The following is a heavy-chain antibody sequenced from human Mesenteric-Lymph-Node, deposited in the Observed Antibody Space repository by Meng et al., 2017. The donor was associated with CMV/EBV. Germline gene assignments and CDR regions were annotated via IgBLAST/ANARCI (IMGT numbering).Heavy chain of an antibody. CDR2: INPNSGGT. V-gene: IGHV1-2*02. J-gene: IGHJ6*02. CDR3: ARPPRAAGPLSFMDV. CDR1: GYIFTGYY. D-gene: IGHD6-13*01. Sequence: ASVKVSCKTSGYIFTGYYMNWLRQAPGQGLEWMGWINPNSGGTNYAQKFQGRVSMTRDTSISTAYMELSRLRSDDTAVYYCARPPRAAGPLSFMDVWGQGTTVTVSS.